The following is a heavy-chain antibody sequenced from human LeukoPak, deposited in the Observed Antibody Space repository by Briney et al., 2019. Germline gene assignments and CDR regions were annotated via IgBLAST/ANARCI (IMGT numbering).Heavy chain of an antibody. CDR1: GGSISSYY. CDR3: ARQVSGYFDL. Sequence: SETLSLTCTVSGGSISSYYWSWIRQPPGKGLEWIGYFYYSGSTNYNPSLKSRVTISEDTSKNQFSLNLNSVTAADTAVYYCARQVSGYFDLWGRGTLVTVPS. V-gene: IGHV4-59*08. J-gene: IGHJ2*01. CDR2: FYYSGST.